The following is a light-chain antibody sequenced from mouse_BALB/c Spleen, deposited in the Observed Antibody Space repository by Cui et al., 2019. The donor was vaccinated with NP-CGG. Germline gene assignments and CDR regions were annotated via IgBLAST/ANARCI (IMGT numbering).Light chain of an antibody. Sequence: QAVVTQESALTTSPGETVTLTCRSNTGAVTTNNYANWVQEKPDHLFTGLIGGTNNRAPGVPARFSGSLIGDKAALTITGAQTEDEAIYFCAVWYNNHWVFGGGTKLTVL. V-gene: IGLV1*01. J-gene: IGLJ1*01. CDR2: GTN. CDR1: TGAVTTNNY. CDR3: AVWYNNHWV.